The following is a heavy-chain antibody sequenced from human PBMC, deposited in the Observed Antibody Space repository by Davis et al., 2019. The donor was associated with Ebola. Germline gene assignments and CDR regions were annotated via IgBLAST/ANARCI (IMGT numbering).Heavy chain of an antibody. V-gene: IGHV4-34*01. CDR2: IHPSGSS. CDR1: GGSLSNYY. Sequence: SQTLSLTCAVYGGSLSNYYWSWSRQPPGKGLEWIGEIHPSGSSFYNPALQGRVTISLDTSNNQGSLNLRSVTAADTAVYYCARYSRQAISMIVVAMGWFDPWGQGTLVTVSS. CDR3: ARYSRQAISMIVVAMGWFDP. J-gene: IGHJ5*02. D-gene: IGHD3-22*01.